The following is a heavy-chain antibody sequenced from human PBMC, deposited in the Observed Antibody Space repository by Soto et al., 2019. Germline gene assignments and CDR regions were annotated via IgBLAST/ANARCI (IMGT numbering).Heavy chain of an antibody. D-gene: IGHD3-3*01. V-gene: IGHV1-2*02. Sequence: QVQLVQSGAEVKEPGASVKVSCKASGYTFTIYYIHWVRQAPGQGLEWMGWINPDSGGTKYAQKFQGGVTMTRDTSISTLDMELSRLRSYDTDVYYCAREIRSGYYKYWYFDLWGRGTLVTVSS. CDR1: GYTFTIYY. CDR2: INPDSGGT. J-gene: IGHJ2*01. CDR3: AREIRSGYYKYWYFDL.